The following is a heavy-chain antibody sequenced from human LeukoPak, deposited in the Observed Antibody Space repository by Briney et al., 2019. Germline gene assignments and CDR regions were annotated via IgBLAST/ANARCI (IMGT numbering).Heavy chain of an antibody. V-gene: IGHV4-61*02. CDR1: GDSISSGDYY. J-gene: IGHJ4*02. D-gene: IGHD6-6*01. CDR2: ISSSGST. Sequence: SETLSLTCTVSGDSISSGDYYWSWIRQPAGNGLEWIGRISSSGSTNYNPSLKSRVTISVDTSKNQFSLKLSSVTAADTAVYYCARAEYSITWAFDYWGQGALVTVSS. CDR3: ARAEYSITWAFDY.